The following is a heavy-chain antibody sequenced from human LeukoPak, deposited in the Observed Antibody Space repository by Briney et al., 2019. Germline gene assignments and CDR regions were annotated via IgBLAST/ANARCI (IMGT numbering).Heavy chain of an antibody. Sequence: ASVKVSCKASGYTFTSYGISWVRQAPGQGLEWMGWISAYNGNTNYAQKLQGRVTMTTDTSTSTAYMELRSLRSDDTAVYYCARDSGPMIVVALGLDFDYWGQGTLVTVSS. J-gene: IGHJ4*02. CDR3: ARDSGPMIVVALGLDFDY. V-gene: IGHV1-18*01. D-gene: IGHD3-22*01. CDR2: ISAYNGNT. CDR1: GYTFTSYG.